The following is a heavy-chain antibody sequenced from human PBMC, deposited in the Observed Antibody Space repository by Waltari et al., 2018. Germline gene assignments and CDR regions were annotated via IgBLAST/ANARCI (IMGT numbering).Heavy chain of an antibody. CDR1: GYTLTELS. V-gene: IGHV1-24*01. J-gene: IGHJ4*02. Sequence: QVQLVQSGAEVKKPGASVKVSCKVSGYTLTELSMPWVRQAPGKGLEWMGGFYPGDGETIYAQNFQGRGTMTEDTSTDTAYMELSSLRSEDTAVYYCATDCVRVGSSPPYFWGQGTLVTVSS. D-gene: IGHD6-6*01. CDR2: FYPGDGET. CDR3: ATDCVRVGSSPPYF.